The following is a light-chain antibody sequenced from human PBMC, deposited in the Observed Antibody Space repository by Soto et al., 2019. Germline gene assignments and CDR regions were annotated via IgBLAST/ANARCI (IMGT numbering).Light chain of an antibody. CDR2: DAS. J-gene: IGKJ4*01. CDR1: QGIGDT. CDR3: QHCQPYGDSPPLT. V-gene: IGKV3D-20*02. Sequence: EIVMTQSPATLSVPPGEGATLSCSASQGIGDTLAWYQQKPGQTPRLLIYDASSRATGVPDRFSGSGSGTDFTLTISRLEPEDFAVYYCQHCQPYGDSPPLTCGGGTKGDIK.